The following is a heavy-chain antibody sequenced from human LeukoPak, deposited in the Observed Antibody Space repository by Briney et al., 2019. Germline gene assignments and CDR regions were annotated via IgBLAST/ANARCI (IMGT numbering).Heavy chain of an antibody. Sequence: PGGSLRLSCAASGFTFRNYVMHWVRQAPGKGLEWVAVISYDGSNKKYADSVKGRFTISRDNSKNTLYLQMNSLRAEDTAVYYCARDYGDYGGSFDYWGQGTLVTVSS. CDR2: ISYDGSNK. CDR1: GFTFRNYV. CDR3: ARDYGDYGGSFDY. J-gene: IGHJ4*02. D-gene: IGHD4-17*01. V-gene: IGHV3-30*04.